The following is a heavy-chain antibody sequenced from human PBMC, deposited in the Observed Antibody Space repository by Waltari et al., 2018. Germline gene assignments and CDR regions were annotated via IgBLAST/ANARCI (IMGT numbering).Heavy chain of an antibody. CDR2: IRHDEGT. CDR3: ARGTATGTTDLAH. CDR1: GHSVSSGYY. V-gene: IGHV4-38-2*01. D-gene: IGHD1-1*01. J-gene: IGHJ4*02. Sequence: QVQLQESGPGLVKPSETLSLTCAVSGHSVSSGYYWGWIRQPPGKGLEWIGSIRHDEGTYYTPSLRSRVTISVDTSKNQFSLNLRSVTAADTAVYYCARGTATGTTDLAHWGQGALVTVSS.